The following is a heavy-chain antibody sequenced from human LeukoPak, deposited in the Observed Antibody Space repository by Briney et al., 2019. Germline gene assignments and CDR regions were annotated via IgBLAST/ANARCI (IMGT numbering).Heavy chain of an antibody. CDR1: GYTFTGYY. V-gene: IGHV1-2*02. Sequence: GASVKVSCKASGYTFTGYYMHWVRQAPGQGLEWMGWINPNSGDTHYAQKFQGRVTMTRDTSISTGYMELSRLTSDDTALYYCARGGPSRGSGFYYFDSWGQGTPVTVSS. D-gene: IGHD6-19*01. J-gene: IGHJ4*02. CDR2: INPNSGDT. CDR3: ARGGPSRGSGFYYFDS.